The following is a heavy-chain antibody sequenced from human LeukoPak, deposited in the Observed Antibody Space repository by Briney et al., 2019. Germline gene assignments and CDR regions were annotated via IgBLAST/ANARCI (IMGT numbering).Heavy chain of an antibody. CDR2: ISDNGGNT. J-gene: IGHJ4*02. Sequence: GGSLRLSCAASGFTFSIYGMGWVRQAPGKGLEWVSSISDNGGNTYYADSVKGRFTISRDNSKNTLYLEMNSLRAEDTAVYYCAKDIGSYYDYWGQGILVTVSS. CDR1: GFTFSIYG. V-gene: IGHV3-23*01. D-gene: IGHD3-10*01. CDR3: AKDIGSYYDY.